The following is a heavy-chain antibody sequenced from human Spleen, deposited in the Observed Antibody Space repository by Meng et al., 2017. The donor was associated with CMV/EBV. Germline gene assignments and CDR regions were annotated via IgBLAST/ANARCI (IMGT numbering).Heavy chain of an antibody. J-gene: IGHJ3*02. V-gene: IGHV4-59*01. CDR1: GGSISSYY. CDR2: IYYSGST. CDR3: ARRLFLGYCSSTNCWGAFDI. D-gene: IGHD2-2*01. Sequence: SETLSLTCTVSGGSISSYYWSWIRQPPGKGLEWIGYIYYSGSTNYNPSLKSRVTISVDTSKNQFSLKLSSVTAADTAVYYCARRLFLGYCSSTNCWGAFDIWGQGTMVTVSS.